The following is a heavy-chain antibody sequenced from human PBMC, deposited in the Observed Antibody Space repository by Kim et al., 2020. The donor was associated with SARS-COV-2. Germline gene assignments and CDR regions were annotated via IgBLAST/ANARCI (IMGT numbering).Heavy chain of an antibody. V-gene: IGHV4-34*01. D-gene: IGHD1-26*01. J-gene: IGHJ4*02. Sequence: KSRVTISVDTSKNRFSLKVSSVTAADTAVYYCARGGRVGAMSPGEIDDWGQGTLVTVSS. CDR3: ARGGRVGAMSPGEIDD.